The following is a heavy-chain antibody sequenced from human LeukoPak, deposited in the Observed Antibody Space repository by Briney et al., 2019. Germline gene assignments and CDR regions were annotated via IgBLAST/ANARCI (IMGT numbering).Heavy chain of an antibody. J-gene: IGHJ4*02. CDR1: GYTFTGYY. Sequence: ASVKVSCKASGYTFTGYYMHWVRQAPGQGLEWMGWINPNSGGTNCAQKFQGRVTMTRDTSISTAYMELSRLRSDDTAVYYCARGYYDSSGYIHYWGQGTLVTVSS. V-gene: IGHV1-2*02. D-gene: IGHD3-22*01. CDR3: ARGYYDSSGYIHY. CDR2: INPNSGGT.